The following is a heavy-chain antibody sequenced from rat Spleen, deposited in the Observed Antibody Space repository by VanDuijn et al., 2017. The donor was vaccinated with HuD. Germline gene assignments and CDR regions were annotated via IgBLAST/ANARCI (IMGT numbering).Heavy chain of an antibody. Sequence: EVQLVESGGGLVQPGRSLKLSCVASGFPFSNYGMHWVRQAPTKGLEWVASISPSGGSTYYRDSVKGRFTISRDHAKSTLYLQMDSLRSEDTATYYCATSPYYWYFDFXGPGTMVTVSS. J-gene: IGHJ1*01. V-gene: IGHV5-19*01. CDR1: GFPFSNYG. CDR2: ISPSGGST. CDR3: ATSPYYWYFDF.